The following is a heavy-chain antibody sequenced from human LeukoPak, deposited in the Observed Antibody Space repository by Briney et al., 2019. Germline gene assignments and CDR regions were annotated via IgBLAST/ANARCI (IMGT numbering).Heavy chain of an antibody. Sequence: SETLSPTCTVSGGSVSSGSYYWSWIRQPPGKGLEWIGYIYYSGSTNYNPSLKSRVTISVDTSKNQFSLKLSSVTAADTAVYYCARGYYDILTGYYPFDYWGQGTLVTVSS. J-gene: IGHJ4*02. CDR3: ARGYYDILTGYYPFDY. CDR2: IYYSGST. D-gene: IGHD3-9*01. CDR1: GGSVSSGSYY. V-gene: IGHV4-61*01.